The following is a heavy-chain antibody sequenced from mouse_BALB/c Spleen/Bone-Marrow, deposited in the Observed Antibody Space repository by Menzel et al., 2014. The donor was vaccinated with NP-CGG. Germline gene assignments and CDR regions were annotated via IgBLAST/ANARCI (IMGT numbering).Heavy chain of an antibody. D-gene: IGHD1-1*01. CDR3: ARPDYYGYLNY. V-gene: IGHV4-1*02. J-gene: IGHJ2*01. Sequence: EVQVVESGGGLVQPGGSLKLSCAASGFDFSRYWMCWVRQAPGKGLEWIGEINPDSRTINYSPSLKDKFIISRDNAKNTLYLRLNKVRSEDTALYYCARPDYYGYLNYWGQGTTLTVSS. CDR1: GFDFSRYW. CDR2: INPDSRTI.